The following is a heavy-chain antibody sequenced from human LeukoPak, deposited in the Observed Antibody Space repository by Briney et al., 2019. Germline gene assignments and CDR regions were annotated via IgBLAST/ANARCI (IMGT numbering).Heavy chain of an antibody. CDR1: GFTFSSYS. J-gene: IGHJ4*02. CDR3: ARDLVWNDFEGEEGGQDY. Sequence: KAGGSLRLSCAASGFTFSSYSMNWVRQAPGKGLEWVSSICSTSRCIFYADSVKGRFTISRDNAKSSLYLQMNDLRAEDTAVYYCARDLVWNDFEGEEGGQDYWGQGTLVTVSS. CDR2: ICSTSRCI. D-gene: IGHD1-1*01. V-gene: IGHV3-21*01.